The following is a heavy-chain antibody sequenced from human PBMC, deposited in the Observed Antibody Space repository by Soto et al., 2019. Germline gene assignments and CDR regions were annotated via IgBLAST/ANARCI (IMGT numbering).Heavy chain of an antibody. CDR2: IHYSGRT. V-gene: IGHV4-31*11. CDR1: GGSITSGAYY. CDR3: SRYYFDSSGYSNCFDP. J-gene: IGHJ5*02. D-gene: IGHD3-22*01. Sequence: SETLSLTCAVSGGSITSGAYYWTWIRQHPGKGLEWIAYIHYSGRTYYNPSLKSRVTISVFTSNNQFSLKLSSVTAADTAVYYCSRYYFDSSGYSNCFDPWGQGTLVAVSS.